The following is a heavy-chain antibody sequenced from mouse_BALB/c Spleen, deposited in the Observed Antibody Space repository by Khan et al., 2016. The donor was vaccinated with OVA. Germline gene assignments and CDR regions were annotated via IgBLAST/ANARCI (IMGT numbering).Heavy chain of an antibody. CDR3: ARGGAAYYRNDGDAMEY. V-gene: IGHV9-4*02. Sequence: QIQSVQSGPELKKPGETVRISCKASGYTFTTAGIQWVQKMPGKGLKWIGWINTHSGVPKYAEDFKGRFAFSLEISVSTAYLQITNLNNEDTATYYCARGGAAYYRNDGDAMEYWGQGTSVTVSS. J-gene: IGHJ4*01. D-gene: IGHD2-14*01. CDR1: GYTFTTAG. CDR2: INTHSGVP.